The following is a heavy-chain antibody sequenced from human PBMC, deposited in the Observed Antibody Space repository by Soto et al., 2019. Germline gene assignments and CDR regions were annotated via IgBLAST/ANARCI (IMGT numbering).Heavy chain of an antibody. CDR3: ARDRWEDYYGSGSYYYYMDV. V-gene: IGHV3-7*01. D-gene: IGHD3-10*01. Sequence: GGSLRLSCAASGFTFSSYWMSWVRQAPGKGLEWVANIKQDGSEKYYVDSVKGRFTITRDNAKNSLYLQMNSLRAEDTAVYYCARDRWEDYYGSGSYYYYMDVWGKGTTVTVSS. CDR2: IKQDGSEK. CDR1: GFTFSSYW. J-gene: IGHJ6*03.